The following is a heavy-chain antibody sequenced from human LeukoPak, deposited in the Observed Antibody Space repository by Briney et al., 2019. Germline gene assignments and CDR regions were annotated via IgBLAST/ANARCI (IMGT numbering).Heavy chain of an antibody. V-gene: IGHV3-30-3*01. Sequence: GRSLRLSCAASGFTFSSYAMHWVRQAPGKRLEWVAVISYDGSNKYYADSVKGRFTISRDNSKNTLYLQMNSLRAEDTAVYYCARDALSGSYLDYWGQGTLVTVSS. CDR3: ARDALSGSYLDY. CDR1: GFTFSSYA. D-gene: IGHD1-26*01. J-gene: IGHJ4*02. CDR2: ISYDGSNK.